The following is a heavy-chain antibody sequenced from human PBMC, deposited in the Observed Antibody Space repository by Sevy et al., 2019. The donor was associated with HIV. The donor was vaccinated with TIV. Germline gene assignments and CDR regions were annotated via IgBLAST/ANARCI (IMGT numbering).Heavy chain of an antibody. CDR1: GFTFSSYA. D-gene: IGHD2-2*01. J-gene: IGHJ6*02. Sequence: GGSLRLSCAASGFTFSSYAMHWVRQAPGKGLEWVAVISYDGSNKYYADSVKGRFTISRDNSKKTLYLQMNSLRAGDTAVYYCARDPIVVVPAGGKTRKDYYYYGMDVWGQGTTVTVSS. V-gene: IGHV3-30*04. CDR2: ISYDGSNK. CDR3: ARDPIVVVPAGGKTRKDYYYYGMDV.